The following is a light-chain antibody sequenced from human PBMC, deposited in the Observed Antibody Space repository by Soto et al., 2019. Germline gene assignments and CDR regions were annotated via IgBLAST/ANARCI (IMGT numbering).Light chain of an antibody. Sequence: QSALTQPASVSGSPGQSITISCTGSSSDIGGYEYVSWYQQHPNKAPKLIVYDVSNRPSGISFRFSGSKTGNTASLTISGLQAEDEADYYCRSYTSSATYVFGSGTKVTVL. CDR1: SSDIGGYEY. J-gene: IGLJ1*01. CDR3: RSYTSSATYV. CDR2: DVS. V-gene: IGLV2-14*03.